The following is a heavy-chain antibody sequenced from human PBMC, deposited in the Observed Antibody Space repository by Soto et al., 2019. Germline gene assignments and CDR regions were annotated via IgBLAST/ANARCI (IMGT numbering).Heavy chain of an antibody. CDR3: ARSYTMVRGVFFYFDY. D-gene: IGHD3-10*01. Sequence: QVQLVQSGAEVKKPGSSVKVSCKASGGTFSSYAISWVRQAPGQGLEWVGGIIPSFGTANYAQKFQGRVTITADESTSTAYMELSSLRSEDTAVYYCARSYTMVRGVFFYFDYWGQGTLVTVSS. CDR1: GGTFSSYA. J-gene: IGHJ4*02. CDR2: IIPSFGTA. V-gene: IGHV1-69*01.